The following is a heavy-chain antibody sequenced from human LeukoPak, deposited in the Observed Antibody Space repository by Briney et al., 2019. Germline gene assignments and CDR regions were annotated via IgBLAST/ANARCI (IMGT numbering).Heavy chain of an antibody. CDR2: ISSSGSTI. CDR1: GFTFSDYY. Sequence: GGSLRLSCAASGFTFSDYYMSWIRQAPGKGLEWVSYISSSGSTIYYADSVKGRFTISRDNAKNSLYLQMSSLRAEDTAAYYGETVGLAAGMFTHCGQGSLVTVSS. J-gene: IGHJ1*01. D-gene: IGHD6-25*01. V-gene: IGHV3-11*01. CDR3: ETVGLAAGMFTH.